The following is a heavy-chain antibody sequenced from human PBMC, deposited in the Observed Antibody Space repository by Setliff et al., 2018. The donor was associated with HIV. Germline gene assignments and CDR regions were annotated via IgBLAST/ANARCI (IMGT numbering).Heavy chain of an antibody. CDR3: AKGTMNHDFLTGYSPFDS. J-gene: IGHJ4*02. V-gene: IGHV5-51*01. Sequence: GESLKISCKASGDKSMTYWIGWVRQMPGKGLEWMGIIFPGDSDTKYSPSFEGQVTISADKSLRTAYLQWSSLKTSDTALYDCAKGTMNHDFLTGYSPFDSWGQGTQVTVSS. CDR1: GDKSMTYW. CDR2: IFPGDSDT. D-gene: IGHD3-9*01.